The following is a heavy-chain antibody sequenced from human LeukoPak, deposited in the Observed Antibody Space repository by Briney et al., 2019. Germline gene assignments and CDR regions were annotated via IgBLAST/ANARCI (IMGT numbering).Heavy chain of an antibody. CDR1: GGSISSSSYY. Sequence: SETLSLTCTVSGGSISSSSYYWGWIRQPPGKGLGWIGSIYYSGSTYYNPSLKSRVTISVDTSKNRFSLKLSSVTAADTAVYYCASPSYDILTGSFPFDIWGQGTMVTVSS. J-gene: IGHJ3*02. CDR3: ASPSYDILTGSFPFDI. CDR2: IYYSGST. V-gene: IGHV4-39*01. D-gene: IGHD3-9*01.